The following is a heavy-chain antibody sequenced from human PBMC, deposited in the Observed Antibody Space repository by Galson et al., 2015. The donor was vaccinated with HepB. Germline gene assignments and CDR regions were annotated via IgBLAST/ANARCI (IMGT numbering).Heavy chain of an antibody. CDR1: GFTFSSYS. CDR3: ARDEPDSSSWYLSSGAADY. D-gene: IGHD6-13*01. V-gene: IGHV3-21*01. CDR2: ISSSSSYI. Sequence: SLRLSCAASGFTFSSYSMNWVRQAPGKGLEWVSSISSSSSYIYYADSVKGRFTISRDNAKNSLYLQMNSLRAEDTAVYYCARDEPDSSSWYLSSGAADYWGQGTLVTVSS. J-gene: IGHJ4*02.